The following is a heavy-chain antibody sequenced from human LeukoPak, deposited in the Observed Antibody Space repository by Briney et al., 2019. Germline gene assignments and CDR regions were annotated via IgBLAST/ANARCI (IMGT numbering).Heavy chain of an antibody. CDR3: TRDQTPYY. V-gene: IGHV3-49*04. CDR1: GFTFSSYA. CDR2: IASETYGGTA. J-gene: IGHJ4*02. Sequence: GGSLRLSCAASGFTFSSYAMSWVRQAPGKGLEWVGFIASETYGGTAEYAASVKGRFTISRDDSKSIAYLQMNSLKTEDTAVYYCTRDQTPYYWGQGTLVTVSS.